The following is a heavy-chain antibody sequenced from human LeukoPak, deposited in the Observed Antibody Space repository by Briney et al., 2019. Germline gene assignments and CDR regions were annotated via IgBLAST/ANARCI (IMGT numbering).Heavy chain of an antibody. J-gene: IGHJ4*02. V-gene: IGHV4-30-2*01. D-gene: IGHD3-10*01. CDR3: ARNGGFGGPLGY. CDR2: IYHSGST. CDR1: GGSISSGGYY. Sequence: SETLSLTCTVSGGSISSGGYYWSWIRQPPGKGLEWIGYIYHSGSTYYNPSLKSRVTISVDRSKNQFSLKLSSVTAADTAVYYCARNGGFGGPLGYWGQGTLVTVSS.